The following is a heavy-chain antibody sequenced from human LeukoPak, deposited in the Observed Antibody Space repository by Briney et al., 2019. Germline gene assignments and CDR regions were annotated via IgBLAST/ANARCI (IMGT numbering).Heavy chain of an antibody. J-gene: IGHJ4*02. CDR3: AKRPLSGERFDY. Sequence: GGSLRLSCAASGFTFSSYAMSWIRQAPGKGLEWLSYISNTGSRIFYADSVKGRFTISRDNAKNTLSLQMDSLRVEDTAVYYCAKRPLSGERFDYWGQGTLVTVSS. D-gene: IGHD7-27*01. CDR2: ISNTGSRI. CDR1: GFTFSSYA. V-gene: IGHV3-11*01.